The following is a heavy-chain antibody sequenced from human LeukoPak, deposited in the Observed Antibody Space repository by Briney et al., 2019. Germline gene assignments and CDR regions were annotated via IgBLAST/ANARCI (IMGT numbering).Heavy chain of an antibody. J-gene: IGHJ4*02. CDR2: ISGSDGST. D-gene: IGHD4-23*01. CDR1: GFTFSSYA. V-gene: IGHV3-23*01. Sequence: PGGSLRLSCAASGFTFSSYAMSWVRQAPGKGLEWVSGISGSDGSTNYAGSVKGRFTISRDNSKNTLYLQMTSLRAEDTAVYYCAKDPGPMTTVVTPTDYWGQGTLVTVSS. CDR3: AKDPGPMTTVVTPTDY.